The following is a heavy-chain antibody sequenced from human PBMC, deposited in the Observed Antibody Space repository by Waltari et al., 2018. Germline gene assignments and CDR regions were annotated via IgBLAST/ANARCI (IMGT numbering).Heavy chain of an antibody. CDR1: GGTFSSYA. V-gene: IGHV1-69*08. J-gene: IGHJ6*02. D-gene: IGHD6-13*01. Sequence: QVQLVQSGAEVKKPGSSVKVSCKASGGTFSSYAISWVRQAPGQGLEWMGRIIPSFGTANYAQKFQGRVTITADKSTSTAYMELSSLRSEDTAVYYCARDHSKLDGMDVWGQGTTVTVSS. CDR2: IIPSFGTA. CDR3: ARDHSKLDGMDV.